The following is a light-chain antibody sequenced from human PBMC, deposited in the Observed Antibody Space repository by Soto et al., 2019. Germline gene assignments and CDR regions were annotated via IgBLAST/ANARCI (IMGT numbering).Light chain of an antibody. Sequence: EIVMTQSPATRSVSPGERATLSCRASQRVSSNLAWYQQKPGQAPRLLIYGASTRATGIPARFSGSGSGTEFTLTISSLQSEDFAVYYCQQYNNWPLWTFGQGTKVEIK. CDR3: QQYNNWPLWT. V-gene: IGKV3-15*01. CDR2: GAS. J-gene: IGKJ1*01. CDR1: QRVSSN.